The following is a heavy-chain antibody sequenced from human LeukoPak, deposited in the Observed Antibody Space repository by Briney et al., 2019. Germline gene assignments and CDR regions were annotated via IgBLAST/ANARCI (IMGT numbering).Heavy chain of an antibody. D-gene: IGHD6-13*01. CDR1: GFPLTSYG. CDR2: TRYERSNI. CDR3: AKGSSSHQYSFDY. J-gene: IGHJ4*02. V-gene: IGHV3-30*02. Sequence: GGSQSLSCAASGFPLTSYGTRWVRHAPGKGLECVALTRYERSNIYYADSVKGRFTISRDNSKNTLYLQMNSLRAEDTAVYYCAKGSSSHQYSFDYWGQGSLVTVCS.